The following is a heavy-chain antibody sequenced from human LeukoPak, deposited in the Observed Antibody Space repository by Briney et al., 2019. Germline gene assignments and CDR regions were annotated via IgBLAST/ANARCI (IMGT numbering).Heavy chain of an antibody. CDR3: ARGLDCSGGSCFPFDY. CDR1: GDSISSRSYS. Sequence: SETLSLTCTVSGDSISSRSYSWGWFRRPPGKGLEWIGTIYHSGSTYYNPSLKSRVTISVDTSKKQFSLKLSSVTAADTAVYYCARGLDCSGGSCFPFDYWGQGTLVTVSS. J-gene: IGHJ4*02. D-gene: IGHD2-15*01. V-gene: IGHV4-39*01. CDR2: IYHSGST.